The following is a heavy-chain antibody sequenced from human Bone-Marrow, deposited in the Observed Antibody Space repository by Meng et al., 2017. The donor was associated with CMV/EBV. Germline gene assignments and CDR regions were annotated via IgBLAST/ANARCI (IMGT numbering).Heavy chain of an antibody. CDR3: ASFPLLGRYGSSHYFDY. CDR2: IYHSGGT. Sequence: ANSGSNWWSWVRRPPGEGLEWIGEIYHSGGTNYNQCLKSRVTITVDKSKNQFSLKLSSVTAADTAVYYCASFPLLGRYGSSHYFDYWGQGTLVTVSS. V-gene: IGHV4-4*02. J-gene: IGHJ4*02. D-gene: IGHD6-6*01. CDR1: ANSGSNW.